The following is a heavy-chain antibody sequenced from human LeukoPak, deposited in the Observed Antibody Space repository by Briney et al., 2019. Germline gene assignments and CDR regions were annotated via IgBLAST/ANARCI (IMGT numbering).Heavy chain of an antibody. CDR3: ARDRYGDGFAHLDY. D-gene: IGHD5-24*01. Sequence: ASVRVSCTASVYTFTSYAIHWVRQAPGQGLEWMGWITPSGGTNYPQKFQGRVAITWDTSITTAYMDLSRLTSDDTAVYYCARDRYGDGFAHLDYWGQGALVTVSS. CDR1: VYTFTSYA. V-gene: IGHV1-2*02. CDR2: ITPSGGT. J-gene: IGHJ4*02.